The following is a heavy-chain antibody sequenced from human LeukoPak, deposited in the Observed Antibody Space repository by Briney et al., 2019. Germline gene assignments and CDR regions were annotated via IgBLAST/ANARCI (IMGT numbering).Heavy chain of an antibody. CDR3: ATSYDGKTAPYDL. D-gene: IGHD4-23*01. CDR2: MCPSGRT. CDR1: NDSISSYC. J-gene: IGHJ5*02. Sequence: PSETLSLTCTVSNDSISSYCCSWVRQPPGKGLEWIGFMCPSGRTDYNPSLKSRFTMSVDTSKNQLSMELRFLTAADTAVYYCATSYDGKTAPYDLWGHGTLVTVSS. V-gene: IGHV4-4*08.